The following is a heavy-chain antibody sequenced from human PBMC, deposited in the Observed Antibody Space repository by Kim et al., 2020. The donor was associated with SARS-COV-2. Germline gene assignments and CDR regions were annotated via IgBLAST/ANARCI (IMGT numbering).Heavy chain of an antibody. D-gene: IGHD3-22*01. CDR1: GYSFTSYW. CDR2: IYPGDSDT. CDR3: ARRGYYYDSSGYPYGPFDY. V-gene: IGHV5-51*01. J-gene: IGHJ4*02. Sequence: VESLKISCKGSGYSFTSYWIGWVRQMPGKGLEWMGIIYPGDSDTRYSPSFQGQVTISADKSISTAYLQWSSLKASDTAMYYCARRGYYYDSSGYPYGPFDYWGQGTLVTVSS.